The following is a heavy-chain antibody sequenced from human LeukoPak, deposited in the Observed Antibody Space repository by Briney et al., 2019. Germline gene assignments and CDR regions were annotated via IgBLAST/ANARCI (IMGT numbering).Heavy chain of an antibody. J-gene: IGHJ4*02. D-gene: IGHD5-18*01. CDR3: AKGRRGYTFDY. CDR1: GFTFSSFG. V-gene: IGHV3-30*18. Sequence: PGRSLRLSCAASGFTFSSFGMGWVRQAPGKGLEWVAFISYDGSNKYYPDSVKGRFTISRHNSYHTLSLQTHSMRAEDTAVYYCAKGRRGYTFDYWGQGTLVTVSS. CDR2: ISYDGSNK.